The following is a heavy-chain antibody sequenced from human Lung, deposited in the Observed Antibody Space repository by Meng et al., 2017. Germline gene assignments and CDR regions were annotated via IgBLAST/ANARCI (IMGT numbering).Heavy chain of an antibody. CDR3: ARDTGFGEFWFDP. V-gene: IGHV3-48*03. D-gene: IGHD3-10*01. CDR1: GFTFVSYE. J-gene: IGHJ5*02. Sequence: GESLKISCAASGFTFVSYEMNWVRQAPGKGLEWVSHISSSGRTIYYADSVEGRFTISRDNAKNSLYLLMNSLRAEDTAVYYCARDTGFGEFWFDPWGQGTLVTVSS. CDR2: ISSSGRTI.